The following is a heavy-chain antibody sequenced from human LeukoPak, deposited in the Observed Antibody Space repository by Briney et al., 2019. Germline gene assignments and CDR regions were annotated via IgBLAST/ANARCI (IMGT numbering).Heavy chain of an antibody. CDR2: ISGSGGST. CDR1: GFTLSSYA. J-gene: IGHJ4*02. CDR3: AKEREKQWLEVNDY. Sequence: GGSLRLSRAASGFTLSSYAMSWVRQAPGKGLEWVSAISGSGGSTYYADSQKGGFTISRDNSKNTLYLHMSSLRAENTVVYYWAKEREKQWLEVNDYWGEGTLVTVSS. V-gene: IGHV3-23*01. D-gene: IGHD6-19*01.